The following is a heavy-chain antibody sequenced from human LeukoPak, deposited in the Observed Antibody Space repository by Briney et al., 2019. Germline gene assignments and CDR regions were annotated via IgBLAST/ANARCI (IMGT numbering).Heavy chain of an antibody. CDR1: GYTFTGYY. V-gene: IGHV1-2*02. CDR2: INPNSGGT. CDR3: ARVSDYGDYVDY. Sequence: GASVKVSCKASGYTFTGYYMHWVRQAPGQGLEWIGWINPNSGGTNYAQKFQGRVTMTRDTSISTAYMELSRLRSDDTAVYYCARVSDYGDYVDYWGQGTLVTVSS. J-gene: IGHJ4*02. D-gene: IGHD4-17*01.